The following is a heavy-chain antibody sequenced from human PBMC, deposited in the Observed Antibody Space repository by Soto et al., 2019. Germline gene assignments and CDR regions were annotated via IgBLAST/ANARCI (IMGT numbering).Heavy chain of an antibody. V-gene: IGHV1-3*01. CDR3: ARTDCSSTSCYNYYYYGMEV. CDR2: INPGNGDT. Sequence: QVQLVQSGTEVKKPGASVKVSCKTSGYSFTKYGLHWVRQAPGQRLEWMGWINPGNGDTKYSQKFQGRVTITRDTSATTAYVELSSLRSEDSAVFYCARTDCSSTSCYNYYYYGMEVWGQGTTVTVSS. D-gene: IGHD2-2*01. CDR1: GYSFTKYG. J-gene: IGHJ6*02.